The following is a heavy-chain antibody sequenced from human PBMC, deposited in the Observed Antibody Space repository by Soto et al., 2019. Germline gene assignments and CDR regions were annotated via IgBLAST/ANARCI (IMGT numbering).Heavy chain of an antibody. J-gene: IGHJ4*02. V-gene: IGHV4-59*01. CDR1: GGSISSYY. CDR3: ATGVEFVDYGDYLPVTYFDY. D-gene: IGHD4-17*01. CDR2: IYYSGST. Sequence: PSETLSLTCTVSGGSISSYYWSWIRQPPGKGLEWIGYIYYSGSTNYNPSLKSRVTISVDTSKNQFSLKLSSVTAADTAVYYCATGVEFVDYGDYLPVTYFDYWGQGTLVTVSS.